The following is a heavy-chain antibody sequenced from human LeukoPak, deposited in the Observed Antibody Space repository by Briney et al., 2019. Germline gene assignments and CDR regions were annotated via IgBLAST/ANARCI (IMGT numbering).Heavy chain of an antibody. J-gene: IGHJ4*02. CDR2: IYSGGST. Sequence: GGSLRLSCAASGFTFRIYAMSWVRQAPGKGLEWVSVIYSGGSTYYADSVKGRFTISRDNSKNTLYLQMNSLRAEDTAVYYCASLQTGDDKTWSDYWGQGTLVTVSS. D-gene: IGHD7-27*01. CDR1: GFTFRIYA. V-gene: IGHV3-53*01. CDR3: ASLQTGDDKTWSDY.